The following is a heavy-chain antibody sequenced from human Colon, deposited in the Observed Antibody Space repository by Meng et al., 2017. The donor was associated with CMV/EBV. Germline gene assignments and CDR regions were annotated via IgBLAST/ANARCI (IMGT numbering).Heavy chain of an antibody. CDR2: MSTRGLSI. D-gene: IGHD4-17*01. CDR1: GFTFSDYY. V-gene: IGHV3-11*01. J-gene: IGHJ4*02. CDR3: ALTYGANQPFDS. Sequence: GESLKISCGASGFTFSDYYMTWIRQAPGKGLEWVASMSTRGLSINYADSVKGRFTISRDISKNTVSLQMNSLRVEDTAVYYCALTYGANQPFDSWGLGTQVTVSS.